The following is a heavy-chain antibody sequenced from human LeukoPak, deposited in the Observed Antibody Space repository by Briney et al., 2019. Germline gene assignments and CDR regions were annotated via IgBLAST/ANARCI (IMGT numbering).Heavy chain of an antibody. Sequence: ASVKVSCTASGFTFTSSAVQWVRQARGQRLEWIGWIVVGSGNTNYAQKFQERVTITRDMSTSTAYMELSSLRSEDTAVYYCAAPRGLLSFEYWGQGTLVTVSS. J-gene: IGHJ4*02. D-gene: IGHD3-10*01. CDR2: IVVGSGNT. CDR1: GFTFTSSA. V-gene: IGHV1-58*01. CDR3: AAPRGLLSFEY.